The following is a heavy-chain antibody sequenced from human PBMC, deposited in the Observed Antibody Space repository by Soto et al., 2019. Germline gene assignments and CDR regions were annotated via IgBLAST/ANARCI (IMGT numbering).Heavy chain of an antibody. CDR3: AARIIWSGYKGAYFDY. V-gene: IGHV4-34*01. CDR2: INHSGST. Sequence: QVQLQQWGAGLLKPSETLSLTCAVYGGSFSGYYWSWIRQPPGKGLEWNGEINHSGSTNYNPSLKSRVTISVDTSKNQFSLKLSSVTAADTAVYYCAARIIWSGYKGAYFDYWGQGTLVTVSS. CDR1: GGSFSGYY. D-gene: IGHD3-3*01. J-gene: IGHJ4*02.